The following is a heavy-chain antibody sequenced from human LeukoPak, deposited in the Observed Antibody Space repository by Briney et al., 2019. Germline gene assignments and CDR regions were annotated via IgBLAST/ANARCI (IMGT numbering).Heavy chain of an antibody. Sequence: GGSLRLSCAASGFTFSSYEMNWVRQAPGKGLEWLSYISSSGSTIYYADSVKGRFTISRDNAKNSLYLQMNSLRAEDTAVYYCAVATIKDYFDYWGQGTLVTVSS. CDR3: AVATIKDYFDY. D-gene: IGHD5-24*01. V-gene: IGHV3-48*03. CDR1: GFTFSSYE. J-gene: IGHJ4*02. CDR2: ISSSGSTI.